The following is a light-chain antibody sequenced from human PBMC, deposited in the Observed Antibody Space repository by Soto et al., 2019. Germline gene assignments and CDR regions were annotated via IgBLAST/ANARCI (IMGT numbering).Light chain of an antibody. CDR3: QQYGGSPIYT. V-gene: IGKV3-20*01. CDR2: GAS. Sequence: EIVLTQSPGTLSLSPGERATLSCRASESVGSSYLAWYQQKPGQAPRLLIYGASSRATGIPDRFSGSGSGTDFTLTISRPEPEDFAVYYCQQYGGSPIYTFGQGTKLEIK. J-gene: IGKJ2*01. CDR1: ESVGSSY.